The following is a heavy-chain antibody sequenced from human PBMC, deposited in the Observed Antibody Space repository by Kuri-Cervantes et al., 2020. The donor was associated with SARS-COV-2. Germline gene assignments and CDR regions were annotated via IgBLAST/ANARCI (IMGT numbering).Heavy chain of an antibody. V-gene: IGHV3-13*01. Sequence: GGSLRLSCAASGFTFSSYDMHWVRQATGKGLEWVSAIGTAGDTYYPGSAKGRFTISRENAKNSLYLQMNSLRAGDTAVYYCARGAHDYYYYGMDVWGQGTTVTVSS. J-gene: IGHJ6*02. CDR1: GFTFSSYD. CDR2: IGTAGDT. CDR3: ARGAHDYYYYGMDV.